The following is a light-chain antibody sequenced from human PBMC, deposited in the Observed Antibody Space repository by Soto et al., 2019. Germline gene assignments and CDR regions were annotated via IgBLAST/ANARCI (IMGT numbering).Light chain of an antibody. Sequence: QSVLTQPPSASETPGQRVIISCSGGSSNIGSTTVNWYQQVPGTAPKLLISNNNQRPSGVPDRFSGSKSGTSASLAISGLQSEDEADYYCASWDGDLNAVVFGGGTKLTVL. CDR2: NNN. J-gene: IGLJ2*01. CDR1: SSNIGSTT. CDR3: ASWDGDLNAVV. V-gene: IGLV1-44*01.